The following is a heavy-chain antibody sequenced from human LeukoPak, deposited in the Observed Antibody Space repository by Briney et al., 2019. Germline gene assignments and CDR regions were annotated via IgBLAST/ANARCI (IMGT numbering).Heavy chain of an antibody. D-gene: IGHD1-26*01. CDR2: INPNINGT. CDR1: GYTFTGYY. Sequence: ASVKVSCKASGYTFTGYYIHWVRQAPGQGLEWMGWINPNINGTNYAQKFQGRVTMTGDRSISTAYMELSRLRSDDTAVYYCARGVSVGAWGYYFDYWGQGTLVTVSS. CDR3: ARGVSVGAWGYYFDY. V-gene: IGHV1-2*02. J-gene: IGHJ4*02.